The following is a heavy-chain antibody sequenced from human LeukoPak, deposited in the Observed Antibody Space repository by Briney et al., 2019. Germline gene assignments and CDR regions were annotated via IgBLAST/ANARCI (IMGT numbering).Heavy chain of an antibody. V-gene: IGHV3-33*06. CDR1: GFSFNTSD. Sequence: PGRSLRLSCAASGFSFNTSDMHWVRQAPGRGLEWVALIWSAGSNKYYLDSVKGRFAISRDNSENTLHLQMSSLRAEDTAVYYCAKSGGYDTSGPLDXWGRGXLVTVS. CDR3: AKSGGYDTSGPLDX. D-gene: IGHD3-22*01. CDR2: IWSAGSNK. J-gene: IGHJ4*02.